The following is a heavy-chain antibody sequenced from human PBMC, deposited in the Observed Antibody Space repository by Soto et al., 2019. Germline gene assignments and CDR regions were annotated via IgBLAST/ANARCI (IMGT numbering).Heavy chain of an antibody. CDR1: GYSFTSYW. CDR2: IYPGDSDT. V-gene: IGHV5-51*01. Sequence: LGESLKISCKGSGYSFTSYWIAWVRQMPGKGLEWMGIIYPGDSDTRYSPFFQGQVTMSADKSISTAYLQWSSLKASDTAMYYCARLLTGTSSRYFDYWGQGTVVTVSS. D-gene: IGHD1-7*01. CDR3: ARLLTGTSSRYFDY. J-gene: IGHJ4*02.